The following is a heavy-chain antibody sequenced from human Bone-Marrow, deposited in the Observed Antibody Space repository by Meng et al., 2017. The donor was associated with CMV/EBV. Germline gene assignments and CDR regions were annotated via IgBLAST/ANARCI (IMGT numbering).Heavy chain of an antibody. CDR3: ERRAVTPWHWFDP. D-gene: IGHD4-11*01. CDR2: IYTSGST. CDR1: GGSISSYY. Sequence: GSLRLSCTVSGGSISSYYWSWIRQPAGKGLEWIGRIYTSGSTNYNPSLKSRVTMSVDTSKNQFSLKLSSVTAADTAVYYCERRAVTPWHWFDPWGQGTLVTVSS. J-gene: IGHJ5*02. V-gene: IGHV4-4*07.